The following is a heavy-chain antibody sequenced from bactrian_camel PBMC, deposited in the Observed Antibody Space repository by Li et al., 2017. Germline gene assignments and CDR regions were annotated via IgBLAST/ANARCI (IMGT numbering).Heavy chain of an antibody. Sequence: VQLVESGGGSVQAGGSLRLSCVASAHTISDRYMGWFRQAPGTEREGVAAIYTGGGITYYADSVKGRFTISIDNAKNTVYLQMNNLKPEDTAMYYCAAGATCYPFSYFGQGTQVTVS. CDR2: IYTGGGIT. J-gene: IGHJ4*01. CDR1: AHTISDRY. D-gene: IGHD2*01. V-gene: IGHV3S40*01.